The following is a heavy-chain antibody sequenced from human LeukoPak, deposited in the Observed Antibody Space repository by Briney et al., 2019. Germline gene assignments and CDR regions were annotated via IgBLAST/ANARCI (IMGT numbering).Heavy chain of an antibody. CDR1: GYSFTCYW. J-gene: IGHJ3*02. CDR2: IYPGDSDT. Sequence: GASLKISSKGSGYSFTCYWIGWVRQMPGKGLEWMGIIYPGDSDTRYSPSFQGQVTISADKSIGPANRQWSSLKASATAMYCVARLLGGGTYAFDIWGEGTIVSVS. CDR3: ARLLGGGTYAFDI. V-gene: IGHV5-51*01. D-gene: IGHD3-16*01.